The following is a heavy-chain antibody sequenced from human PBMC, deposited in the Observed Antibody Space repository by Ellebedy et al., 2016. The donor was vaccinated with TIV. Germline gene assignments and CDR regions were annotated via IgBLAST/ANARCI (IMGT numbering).Heavy chain of an antibody. Sequence: MPSETLSLTCTVSGVSFTTNYWRWIRQTPGKGLEWIGYIYYGGGTNYNPSLKSRVTLSLDTSKNHFSLKLTSVTAADTAVYYCARPYGSGWLGRSAFDIWGQGTMVTVSS. CDR3: ARPYGSGWLGRSAFDI. V-gene: IGHV4-59*12. J-gene: IGHJ3*02. CDR1: GVSFTTNY. D-gene: IGHD6-19*01. CDR2: IYYGGGT.